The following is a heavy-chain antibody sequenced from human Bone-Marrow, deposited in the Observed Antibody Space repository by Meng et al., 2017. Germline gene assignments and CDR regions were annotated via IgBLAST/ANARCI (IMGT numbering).Heavy chain of an antibody. CDR1: GFTFSSYS. J-gene: IGHJ4*02. Sequence: GESLKISCAASGFTFSSYSMNWVRQAPGKGLEWVSSISSSSSSTYYADSVKGRFTISRDNSKNSLYLQMNSLRAEVTAVYYCATKLKATVVTPVDYWGQGTLVTVSS. CDR3: ATKLKATVVTPVDY. V-gene: IGHV3-21*01. D-gene: IGHD4-23*01. CDR2: ISSSSSST.